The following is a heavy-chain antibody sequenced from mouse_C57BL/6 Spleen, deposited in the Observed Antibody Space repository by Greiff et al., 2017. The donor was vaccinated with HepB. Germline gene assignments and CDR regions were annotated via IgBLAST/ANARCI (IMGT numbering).Heavy chain of an antibody. CDR2: ISYSGST. J-gene: IGHJ1*03. CDR1: GYSITSGYD. CDR3: AREGLRYFDV. Sequence: DVQLQESGPGMVKPSQSLSLTCTVTGYSITSGYDWHWIRHFPGNKLEWMGYISYSGSTNYNPSLKSRISITHDTSKNHFFLKLNSVTTEDTATYYCAREGLRYFDVWGTGTTVTVSS. V-gene: IGHV3-1*01.